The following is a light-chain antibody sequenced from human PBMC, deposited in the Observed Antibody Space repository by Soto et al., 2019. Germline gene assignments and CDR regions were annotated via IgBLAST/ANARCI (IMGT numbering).Light chain of an antibody. Sequence: QSALTQPASVSGSPGQSITISCTGSSSDIGRSDFVSWYQRHPGKAPRLMIFDVNSRPSGVSSRFSGSKSGNSASLTISGLQPEDEGDYFCHSHTVDYPIFGGGTQLTVL. CDR2: DVN. V-gene: IGLV2-14*03. CDR1: SSDIGRSDF. J-gene: IGLJ2*01. CDR3: HSHTVDYPI.